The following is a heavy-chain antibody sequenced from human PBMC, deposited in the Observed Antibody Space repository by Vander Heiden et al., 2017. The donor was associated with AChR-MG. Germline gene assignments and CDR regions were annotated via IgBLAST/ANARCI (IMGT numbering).Heavy chain of an antibody. Sequence: QVQLQESGPALVKPSQTLSRTCTVSGGSISSGGYYWSWIRQHPGKGLEWIGYIYYSGSTYYNPSLKSRVTISVDTSKNQFSLKLSSVTAADTAVYYCARGVHVSDEAFDIWGQGTMVTVSS. CDR3: ARGVHVSDEAFDI. CDR2: IYYSGST. V-gene: IGHV4-31*03. CDR1: GGSISSGGYY. J-gene: IGHJ3*02. D-gene: IGHD2-8*01.